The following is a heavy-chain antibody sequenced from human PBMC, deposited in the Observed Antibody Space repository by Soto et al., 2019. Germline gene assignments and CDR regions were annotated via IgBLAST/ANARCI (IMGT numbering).Heavy chain of an antibody. D-gene: IGHD6-13*01. CDR3: TRGPPLDYGTVV. V-gene: IGHV3-49*04. J-gene: IGHJ6*02. CDR1: GFTFGDYA. Sequence: PGGSLRLSCTASGFTFGDYAMSWVRQAPGKGLEWVGFIRSKAYGGTTEYAASVKGRFTISRDDSKSIAYLQMNSLKTEDTAVYQCTRGPPLDYGTVVWGPGTAVTAS. CDR2: IRSKAYGGTT.